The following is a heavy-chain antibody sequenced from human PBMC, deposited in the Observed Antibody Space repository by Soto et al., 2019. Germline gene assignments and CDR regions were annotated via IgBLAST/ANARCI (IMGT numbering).Heavy chain of an antibody. J-gene: IGHJ6*02. Sequence: GGSLRLSCAASGFTFSSYGMHWVRQAPGKGLEWVAVISYDGSNKYYADSVKGRFTISRDNSKNTLYLQMNSLRAEDTAVYYCAKDLQTPAVPRAGYGMDVWGQGTTVTVSS. V-gene: IGHV3-30*18. CDR3: AKDLQTPAVPRAGYGMDV. CDR2: ISYDGSNK. D-gene: IGHD4-17*01. CDR1: GFTFSSYG.